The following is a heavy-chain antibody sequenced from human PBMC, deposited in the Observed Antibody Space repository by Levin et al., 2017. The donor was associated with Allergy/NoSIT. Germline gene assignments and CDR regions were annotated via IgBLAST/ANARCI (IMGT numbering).Heavy chain of an antibody. V-gene: IGHV4-39*01. D-gene: IGHD2-8*02. CDR1: GGSIGSNDLW. CDR3: ARQLANDWWAFDS. Sequence: GSLRLSCTVSGGSIGSNDLWWAWIRQPPGKGLDWIGSIYHSGKTYYNPSVKSRVTMSVDTSNNHFSLTLTSVAAADTAVYYCARQLANDWWAFDSWGQGNLVTVSS. J-gene: IGHJ4*02. CDR2: IYHSGKT.